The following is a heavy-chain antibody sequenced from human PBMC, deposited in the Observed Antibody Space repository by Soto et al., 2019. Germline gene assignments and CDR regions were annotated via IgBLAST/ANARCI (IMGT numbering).Heavy chain of an antibody. J-gene: IGHJ6*02. D-gene: IGHD6-25*01. CDR3: ARCVRHPPFDGGFGLDV. V-gene: IGHV4-31*03. Sequence: QVQLQESGPGLLKPSQILSLTCTVSGDSISSGGYYWTWIRQRPGKGLEWIGFVYYSGITYHSPSLESRLSMSVDTSQNPFSLRLSSVTAADTAMYYCARCVRHPPFDGGFGLDVWGQGTTVTVS. CDR2: VYYSGIT. CDR1: GDSISSGGYY.